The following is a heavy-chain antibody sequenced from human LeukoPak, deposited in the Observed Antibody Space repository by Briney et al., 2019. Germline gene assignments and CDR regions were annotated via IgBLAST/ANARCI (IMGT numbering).Heavy chain of an antibody. CDR1: GFTFSSYS. CDR2: ISSSSSTI. CDR3: ARDKLSVAHEPRPLDY. Sequence: GGSLRLSCAASGFTFSSYSMNWVRQAPGKGLEWVSYISSSSSTIYYADSVKGRFTISRDNAKNSLYLQMNSLRAEDTAVYYCARDKLSVAHEPRPLDYWGRGTLVTVSS. V-gene: IGHV3-48*04. J-gene: IGHJ4*02. D-gene: IGHD1-14*01.